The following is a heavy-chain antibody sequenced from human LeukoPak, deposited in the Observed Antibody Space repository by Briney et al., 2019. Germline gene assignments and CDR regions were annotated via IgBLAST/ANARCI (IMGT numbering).Heavy chain of an antibody. D-gene: IGHD6-19*01. CDR3: AKEDSSGWYVNYFDY. Sequence: GGSLRLSCAASGFTFSSYGMHWVRQAPGKGLEWVAFIRYDGSNKYYADSVKGRFTISRDNSKNTLYLQMNSLRAEDTAVYYCAKEDSSGWYVNYFDYWGQGTLVTVSS. CDR1: GFTFSSYG. V-gene: IGHV3-30*02. CDR2: IRYDGSNK. J-gene: IGHJ4*02.